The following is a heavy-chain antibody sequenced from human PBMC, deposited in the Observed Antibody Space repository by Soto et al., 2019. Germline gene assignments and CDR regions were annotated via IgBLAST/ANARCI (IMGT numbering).Heavy chain of an antibody. V-gene: IGHV3-23*01. J-gene: IGHJ4*02. Sequence: EVQLLESGGGLVQPGGSLRLSCAASGFTFSSYAMSWVRQAPGKGLEWVSGLSGSGVSTYYADSVKGRFTISRDNSKNTLYLPMNSLRAEDTAVYYCAKADSSSWFSFDYWGQGTLVTASS. D-gene: IGHD6-13*01. CDR2: LSGSGVST. CDR1: GFTFSSYA. CDR3: AKADSSSWFSFDY.